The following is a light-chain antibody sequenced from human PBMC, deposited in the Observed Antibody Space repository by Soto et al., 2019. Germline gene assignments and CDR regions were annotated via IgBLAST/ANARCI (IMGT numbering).Light chain of an antibody. Sequence: QSALTQPASVSGSPGQSITISCTGTSSDVGACNYVSWYQQHPGKAPKLMIYAVSNRPSGVSNRFSGSKSGNTASLTISGLQAEDEADYFCSSCTSSSTLVFGTGTKLTVL. CDR3: SSCTSSSTLV. V-gene: IGLV2-14*03. J-gene: IGLJ1*01. CDR1: SSDVGACNY. CDR2: AVS.